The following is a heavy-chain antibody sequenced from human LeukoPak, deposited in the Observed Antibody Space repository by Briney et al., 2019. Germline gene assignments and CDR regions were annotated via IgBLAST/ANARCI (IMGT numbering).Heavy chain of an antibody. CDR3: AKEAVDYDILTGYYTTGYFDY. CDR1: GFTFSSYA. Sequence: GGSLRLSCAASGFTFSSYAMSWVRQAPGKGLEWVSAISGGGGTTYYADSVKGRFTISRDNSKNTLYLQMNSLRTDDTAVYYCAKEAVDYDILTGYYTTGYFDYWGQGTLVTVSS. D-gene: IGHD3-9*01. J-gene: IGHJ4*02. V-gene: IGHV3-23*01. CDR2: ISGGGGTT.